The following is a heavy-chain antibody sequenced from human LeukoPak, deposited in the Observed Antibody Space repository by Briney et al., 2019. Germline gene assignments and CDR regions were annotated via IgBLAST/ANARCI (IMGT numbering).Heavy chain of an antibody. CDR3: ALSPGDYFDY. Sequence: SETLSLTCTVSGGSISSYYWSWIRQPPGKGLEWIGYIYYSGSTNYNPSLKSRVTISVDTSKNQFSLKPSSVTAADTAVYYCALSPGDYFDYWGQGTLVTVSS. J-gene: IGHJ4*02. D-gene: IGHD4-17*01. CDR1: GGSISSYY. CDR2: IYYSGST. V-gene: IGHV4-59*01.